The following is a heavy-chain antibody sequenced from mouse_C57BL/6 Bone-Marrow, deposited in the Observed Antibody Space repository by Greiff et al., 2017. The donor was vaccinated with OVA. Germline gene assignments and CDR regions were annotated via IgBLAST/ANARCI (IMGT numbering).Heavy chain of an antibody. CDR2: INPSNGGT. D-gene: IGHD3-3*01. CDR3: ARGLYPRYFDY. V-gene: IGHV1-53*01. Sequence: VQLQQPGPELVKPGASVKLSCKASGYTFTSYWMHWVKQRPGQGLEWIGNINPSNGGTNYNEKLKSKATLTVDKSSSTAYMQLSSLTSEDSAVYYCARGLYPRYFDYWGQGTTLTVSS. J-gene: IGHJ2*01. CDR1: GYTFTSYW.